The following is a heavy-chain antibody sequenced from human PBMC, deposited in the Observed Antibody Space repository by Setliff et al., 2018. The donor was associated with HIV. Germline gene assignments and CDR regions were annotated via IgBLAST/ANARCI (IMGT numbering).Heavy chain of an antibody. J-gene: IGHJ4*02. Sequence: PSETLSLTCDVSGFSMSNFYYWGWIRQPPGKGLEWIGSVYHRGETYYKPSLNGRVTISIDSSKSQISLNVTSVTAADTAVYYCTRRDVSPLWFGQFDYWGQGILVTSPQ. V-gene: IGHV4-38-2*01. D-gene: IGHD3-10*01. CDR3: TRRDVSPLWFGQFDY. CDR2: VYHRGET. CDR1: GFSMSNFYY.